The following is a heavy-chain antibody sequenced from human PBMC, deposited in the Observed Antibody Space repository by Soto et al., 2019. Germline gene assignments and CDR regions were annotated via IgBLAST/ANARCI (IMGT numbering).Heavy chain of an antibody. CDR2: ISGSGGST. CDR3: ATYKEEIDY. Sequence: LSLTCAASGFTFSSYAMSWVRQAPGKGLEWVSAISGSGGSTYYADSVKGRFTISRDNSKNTLYLQMNSLRAEDTAVYYCATYKEEIDYWGQGTLVTVSS. V-gene: IGHV3-23*01. CDR1: GFTFSSYA. D-gene: IGHD3-10*01. J-gene: IGHJ4*02.